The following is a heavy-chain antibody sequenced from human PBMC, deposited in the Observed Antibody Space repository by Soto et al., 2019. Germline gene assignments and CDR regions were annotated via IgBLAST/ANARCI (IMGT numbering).Heavy chain of an antibody. V-gene: IGHV1-2*02. CDR2: INPNSGVT. CDR3: ARDFNYCTMDV. CDR1: GYTFTGDY. Sequence: QVQLVQSGAEVKKPGASVKVSCQASGYTFTGDYMHWVRQAPGQGLEWLGRINPNSGVTNYAQNFEGGVIMTRDTSTSTAYMEMSWLTFDDTAVYYCARDFNYCTMDVWGQGTTVTVSS. J-gene: IGHJ6*02.